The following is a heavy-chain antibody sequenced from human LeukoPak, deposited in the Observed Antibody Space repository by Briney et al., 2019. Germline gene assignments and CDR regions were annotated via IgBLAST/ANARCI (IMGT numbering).Heavy chain of an antibody. J-gene: IGHJ3*02. CDR3: TTEITMIVVVITTDAFDI. Sequence: GGSLRLSCAASGFTFSNAWMSWVRQAPGKGLEWVGRIKSKTDGGTTDYAAPVKGRFTISRDDSKTTLYLQMNSLKTEDTAVYYCTTEITMIVVVITTDAFDIWGQGTMVTVSS. V-gene: IGHV3-15*01. CDR1: GFTFSNAW. D-gene: IGHD3-22*01. CDR2: IKSKTDGGTT.